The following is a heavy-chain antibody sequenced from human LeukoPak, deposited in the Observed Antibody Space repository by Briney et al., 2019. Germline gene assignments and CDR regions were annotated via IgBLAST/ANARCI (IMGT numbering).Heavy chain of an antibody. CDR3: AKSSYYDSSGYYREYYFDY. J-gene: IGHJ4*02. CDR2: ISGSGGST. Sequence: GGSLRLSCAASGFTFSTYAMSWVRQAPGKGLEWVSAISGSGGSTNYADSVKGRVTVSRDNSKSTLYLQMNSLRAEDTAVYYCAKSSYYDSSGYYREYYFDYWGQGTLVTVSS. CDR1: GFTFSTYA. D-gene: IGHD3-22*01. V-gene: IGHV3-23*01.